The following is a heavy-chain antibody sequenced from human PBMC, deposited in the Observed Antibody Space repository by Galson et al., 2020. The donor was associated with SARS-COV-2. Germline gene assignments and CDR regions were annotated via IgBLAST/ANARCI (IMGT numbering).Heavy chain of an antibody. J-gene: IGHJ6*02. D-gene: IGHD3-16*02. Sequence: ASETLSLTCSVSGDSIIRTTYYWTWIRQSPGQGLEWIGTIYHSGSTYYNPSLKSRVTISVDTSKNQFSLGLRSVTVADTAVYFCAIDRMKIGRDRYYYYGLDVWGEGATVSVSS. CDR2: IYHSGST. V-gene: IGHV4-39*07. CDR3: AIDRMKIGRDRYYYYGLDV. CDR1: GDSIIRTTYY.